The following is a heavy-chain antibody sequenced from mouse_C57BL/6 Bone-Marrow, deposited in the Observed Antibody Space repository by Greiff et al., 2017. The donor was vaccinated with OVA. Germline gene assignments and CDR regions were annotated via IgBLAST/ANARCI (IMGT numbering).Heavy chain of an antibody. J-gene: IGHJ2*01. D-gene: IGHD1-1*01. Sequence: VQLQQPGAELVKPGASVKMSCKASGYTFTSYWITWVKQRPGQGLEWIGDIYPGSGSTNYNEKFKSKAILTVDTSSSTAYMQLSSLTSEDSAVYYCANSTFTTDVGFDDWGQGTTLTVSS. CDR3: ANSTFTTDVGFDD. V-gene: IGHV1-55*01. CDR1: GYTFTSYW. CDR2: IYPGSGST.